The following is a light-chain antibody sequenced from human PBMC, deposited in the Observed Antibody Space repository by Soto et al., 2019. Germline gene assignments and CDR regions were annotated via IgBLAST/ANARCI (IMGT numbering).Light chain of an antibody. CDR2: KDH. Sequence: QSVLTQPPSASGTPGQRVTISCSGSSSNIGRNYVYWYQQFPGTAPKLLIYKDHQRPSGVPDRFSGSKSGTSASLAISGLRSEDEADYHCLAWDARLAGYVFGTGTKVTVL. CDR1: SSNIGRNY. CDR3: LAWDARLAGYV. J-gene: IGLJ1*01. V-gene: IGLV1-47*01.